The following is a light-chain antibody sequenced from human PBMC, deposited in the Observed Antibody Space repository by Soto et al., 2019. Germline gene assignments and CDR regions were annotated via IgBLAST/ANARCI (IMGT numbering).Light chain of an antibody. J-gene: IGKJ5*01. CDR3: QQYDNLPIP. V-gene: IGKV1-33*01. CDR1: QDISNY. Sequence: DIQMTQSPSSLSASVGDRVTITCQASQDISNYLNWYQQKPGKAPKLLIYDASNLETGVPSRFSGSGSGTDFTFTISSLQPEDSATYYCQQYDNLPIPFGQGTRLEI. CDR2: DAS.